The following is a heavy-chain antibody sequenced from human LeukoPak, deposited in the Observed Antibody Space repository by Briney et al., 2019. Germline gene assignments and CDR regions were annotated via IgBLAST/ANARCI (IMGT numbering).Heavy chain of an antibody. CDR2: ISGSSSYI. J-gene: IGHJ4*02. CDR1: GFTFSRYS. CDR3: AKVRNEDRIQLWSTLDY. Sequence: PGGSLRLSCAASGFTFSRYSMNWVRQAPGKGLEWVSSISGSSSYIYYADSVKGRLTISRDNAKNSLYLQMNSLRAEDTAVYYCAKVRNEDRIQLWSTLDYWGQGTLVTVSS. V-gene: IGHV3-21*01. D-gene: IGHD5-18*01.